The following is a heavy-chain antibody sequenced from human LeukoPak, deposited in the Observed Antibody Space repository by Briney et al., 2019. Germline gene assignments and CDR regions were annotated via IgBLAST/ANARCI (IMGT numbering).Heavy chain of an antibody. J-gene: IGHJ3*02. CDR3: ARGPYYYDSSGVAGAFDI. Sequence: GGSLRLSCAASGFTFSSYSMNWVRQAPGKGLEWVSSISSSSGYIYYADSVKGRFTISRDNAKNSLYLQMNSLRAEATAVYYCARGPYYYDSSGVAGAFDIWGQGTMVTVSS. CDR2: ISSSSGYI. D-gene: IGHD3-22*01. CDR1: GFTFSSYS. V-gene: IGHV3-21*01.